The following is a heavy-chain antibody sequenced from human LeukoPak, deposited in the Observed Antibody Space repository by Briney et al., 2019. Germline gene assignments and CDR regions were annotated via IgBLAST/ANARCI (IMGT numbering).Heavy chain of an antibody. CDR3: ANADRFCSGSCHVPDAFDF. Sequence: SETLSLTCTVSGGSISSGGYYWSWIRQPPGKGLEWIGYIYHSGSTYYIPSLKSRVTISVDRSKNQFSLKLSSVTAADTAVYYCANADRFCSGSCHVPDAFDFWGQGTMVTVSS. D-gene: IGHD2-15*01. V-gene: IGHV4-30-2*01. CDR1: GGSISSGGYY. CDR2: IYHSGST. J-gene: IGHJ3*01.